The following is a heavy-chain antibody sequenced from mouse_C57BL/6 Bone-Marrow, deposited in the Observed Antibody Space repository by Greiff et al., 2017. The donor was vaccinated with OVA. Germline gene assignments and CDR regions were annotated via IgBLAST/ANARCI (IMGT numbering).Heavy chain of an antibody. CDR1: GYTFTSYW. D-gene: IGHD2-1*01. V-gene: IGHV1-52*01. CDR2: IDPSDSET. Sequence: QVQLQQPGAELVRPGSSVKLSCKASGYTFTSYWMHWVKQRPIQGLDWIGNIDPSDSETHYNQKFKDKATLTVDKSSSTAYMQLSSLTSEDSAVYYCAREGVYPSYWYFDVWGTGTTVTVSS. J-gene: IGHJ1*03. CDR3: AREGVYPSYWYFDV.